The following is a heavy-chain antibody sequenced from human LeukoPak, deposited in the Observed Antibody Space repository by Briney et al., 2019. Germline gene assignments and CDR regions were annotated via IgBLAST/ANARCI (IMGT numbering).Heavy chain of an antibody. CDR1: GASISSGSYF. J-gene: IGHJ5*02. Sequence: PSETLSLTCTVSGASISSGSYFWSWVRQPAGKALEWIGRFHTSGGTNYDPSLESRVTISVDTSKNQFSLKLTSVTAADTAVYYCASTVFGVTYNWFDPCGQGTLVTVSS. D-gene: IGHD3-3*01. CDR3: ASTVFGVTYNWFDP. CDR2: FHTSGGT. V-gene: IGHV4-61*02.